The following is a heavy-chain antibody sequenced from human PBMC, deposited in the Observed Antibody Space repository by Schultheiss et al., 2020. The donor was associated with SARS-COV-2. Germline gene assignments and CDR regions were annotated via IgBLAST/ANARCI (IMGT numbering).Heavy chain of an antibody. CDR2: ISYDGSNK. CDR3: ARDWPRGTYWFDP. J-gene: IGHJ5*02. Sequence: GGSLRLSCAASGFTFSDSGMHWVRQAPGKGLEWVAVISYDGSNKYYADSVKGRFTISRDNSKNTLYLQMNSLRAEDTAVYYCARDWPRGTYWFDPWGQGTLVTVSS. V-gene: IGHV3-30-3*01. CDR1: GFTFSDSG. D-gene: IGHD1-1*01.